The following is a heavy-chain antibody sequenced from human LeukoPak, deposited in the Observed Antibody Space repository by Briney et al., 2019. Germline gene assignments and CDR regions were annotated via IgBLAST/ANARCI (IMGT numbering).Heavy chain of an antibody. V-gene: IGHV3-48*03. CDR3: ARDHHRRLYDSQARDTFDI. J-gene: IGHJ3*02. CDR1: GFTFSSYE. D-gene: IGHD3-22*01. Sequence: GGSLRLSCAASGFTFSSYEMNCVRQAPGHGLEWVSYISSSGSTIYYADSVKGRFSISRDNAKKSLYLQMNSLRAEDTAVYYCARDHHRRLYDSQARDTFDIWGQGTMVTVSS. CDR2: ISSSGSTI.